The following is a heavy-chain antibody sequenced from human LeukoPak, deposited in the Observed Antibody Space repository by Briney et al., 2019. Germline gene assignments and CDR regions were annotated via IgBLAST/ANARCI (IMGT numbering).Heavy chain of an antibody. J-gene: IGHJ6*02. CDR1: GFTFSSYW. CDR2: INSDGSST. V-gene: IGHV3-74*01. Sequence: GGSLRLSCAAPGFTFSSYWMHWVRQAPGKGLVWVSRINSDGSSTSYADSVKGRFTISRDNAKNTLYLQMNSLRAEDTAVYYCARDRPYYYYGMDVWGQGTTVTVSS. CDR3: ARDRPYYYYGMDV.